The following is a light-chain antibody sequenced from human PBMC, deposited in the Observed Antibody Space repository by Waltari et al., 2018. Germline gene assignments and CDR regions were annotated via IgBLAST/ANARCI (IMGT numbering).Light chain of an antibody. J-gene: IGKJ4*01. Sequence: EIVLTQSPATLSLSPGERATLSCRASQGVGNYLAWYQQKPGQAPRLLIYDASNRATGIPARFSGSGSGTDFTLTISSLEPEDFAVYYCQQRSNWSPALTFGGGTKVEIK. CDR3: QQRSNWSPALT. CDR2: DAS. CDR1: QGVGNY. V-gene: IGKV3-11*01.